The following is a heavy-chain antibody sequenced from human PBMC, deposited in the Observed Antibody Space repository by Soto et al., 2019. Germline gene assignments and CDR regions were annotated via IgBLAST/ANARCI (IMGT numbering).Heavy chain of an antibody. D-gene: IGHD3-22*01. Sequence: SVKVSCKASGGTFSSYAISWVRQAPGQGLEWMGGIIPIFGTADYAQKFQGRVTITADESTSTAYMELSSLRSEDTAVYYCARDGYYDSSGPVDYWAQGTLVTVSS. CDR1: GGTFSSYA. CDR2: IIPIFGTA. CDR3: ARDGYYDSSGPVDY. J-gene: IGHJ4*02. V-gene: IGHV1-69*13.